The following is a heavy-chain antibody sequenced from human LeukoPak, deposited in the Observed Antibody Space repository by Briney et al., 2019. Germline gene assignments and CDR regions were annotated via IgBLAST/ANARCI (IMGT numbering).Heavy chain of an antibody. V-gene: IGHV4-34*01. J-gene: IGHJ4*02. Sequence: SKTLSLTCAVYGGSFSGYYCSWIRQPPGKGLEWIGEINHSGSTNYNPSLKSRVTISVDTSKNQFSLELSSVTAADTAVYYCARGLGYYDSSGYNYWGQGTLVTVSS. CDR3: ARGLGYYDSSGYNY. CDR2: INHSGST. D-gene: IGHD3-22*01. CDR1: GGSFSGYY.